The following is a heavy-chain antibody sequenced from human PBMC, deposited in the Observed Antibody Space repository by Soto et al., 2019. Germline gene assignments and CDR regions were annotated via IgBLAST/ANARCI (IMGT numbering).Heavy chain of an antibody. CDR1: GFIFSSYS. CDR3: ARVSRDYGGGGVIDY. J-gene: IGHJ4*02. V-gene: IGHV3-21*02. Sequence: EVQLVESGGGLVKPGGSLRLSCAASGFIFSSYSINWVRQAPGKGLEWVSSISSGSDYIYYADSVMGRFTISRDNSKNSLFLHMNSLRVEDTAQYYCARVSRDYGGGGVIDYWGQGTLVTVSS. CDR2: ISSGSDYI. D-gene: IGHD4-17*01.